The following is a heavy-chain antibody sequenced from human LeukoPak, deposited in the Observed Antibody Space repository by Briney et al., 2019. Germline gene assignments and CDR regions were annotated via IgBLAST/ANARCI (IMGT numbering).Heavy chain of an antibody. Sequence: GGSLRLSCAAFGFTVSSNYMSWVRQAPGKGLEWVSVIYSGGSTYYADSVKGRFTISRDNSKNTLYLQMNSLRAEDTAVYYCARTFWGVIVYWGQGTLVTVSS. CDR2: IYSGGST. J-gene: IGHJ4*02. CDR3: ARTFWGVIVY. V-gene: IGHV3-66*01. D-gene: IGHD3-16*02. CDR1: GFTVSSNY.